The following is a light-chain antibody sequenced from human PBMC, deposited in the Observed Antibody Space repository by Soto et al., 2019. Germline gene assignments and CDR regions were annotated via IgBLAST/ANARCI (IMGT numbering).Light chain of an antibody. CDR3: AAGDDSRSWG. V-gene: IGLV1-44*01. CDR1: SSNIGSNT. CDR2: SNN. J-gene: IGLJ3*02. Sequence: QSVLPQPPSASGTPGQRVTISCSGSSSNIGSNTVNWYQQLPGTAPKLLIYSNNQRPSGVPDRFSGSKSGTSASLAISGLQAEDEADDYCAAGDDSRSWGFGGGTKVTV.